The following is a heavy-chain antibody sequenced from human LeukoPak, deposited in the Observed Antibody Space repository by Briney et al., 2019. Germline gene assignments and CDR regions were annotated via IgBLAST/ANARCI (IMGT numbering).Heavy chain of an antibody. CDR1: GFTFSSYG. CDR2: IRYDGSNK. CDR3: AKDSLYSSSWYSSSALKPYYYYGMDV. V-gene: IGHV3-30*02. J-gene: IGHJ6*02. Sequence: GGSLRLSCAASGFTFSSYGMHWVRQAPGKGLEWVAFIRYDGSNKYYADSVKGRFTISRDNSKNTLYLQMNSLRAEDTAVYYCAKDSLYSSSWYSSSALKPYYYYGMDVWGQGTTVTASS. D-gene: IGHD6-13*01.